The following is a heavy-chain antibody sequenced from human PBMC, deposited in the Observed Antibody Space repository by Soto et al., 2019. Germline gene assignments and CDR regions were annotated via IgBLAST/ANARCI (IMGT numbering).Heavy chain of an antibody. Sequence: SGPTLVNSTQTLTLTCTFSGFSLSTSGMCVSWIRQPPGKTLEWLALIDWDDDKYYSTSLKTRLTISKDTSKNQVVLTMTNMDPVDTATYYCARILGGWTLGAFDIWGQGTMVTVSS. J-gene: IGHJ3*02. CDR2: IDWDDDK. D-gene: IGHD6-19*01. V-gene: IGHV2-70*01. CDR3: ARILGGWTLGAFDI. CDR1: GFSLSTSGMC.